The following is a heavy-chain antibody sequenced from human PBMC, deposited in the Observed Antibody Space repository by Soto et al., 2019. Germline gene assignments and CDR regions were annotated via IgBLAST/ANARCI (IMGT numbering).Heavy chain of an antibody. CDR1: GYSFTSYW. CDR2: IYPGDSDT. D-gene: IGHD2-2*01. CDR3: ATSYCSSTSCYQRYGMDV. V-gene: IGHV5-51*01. Sequence: PGESLKISCNGSGYSFTSYWIGWVRQMPGKGLEWMGIIYPGDSDTRYSPSFQGQVTISADKSISTAYLQWSSLKASDTAMYYCATSYCSSTSCYQRYGMDVWGQGTTVTVSS. J-gene: IGHJ6*02.